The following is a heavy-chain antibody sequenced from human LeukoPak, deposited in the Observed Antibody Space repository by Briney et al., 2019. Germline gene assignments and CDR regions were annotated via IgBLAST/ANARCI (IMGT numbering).Heavy chain of an antibody. D-gene: IGHD3-22*01. V-gene: IGHV3-74*01. CDR2: INSDGSST. J-gene: IGHJ4*02. CDR1: GFTFSSYW. CDR3: AKESFYYDTTGYKAYYFDY. Sequence: PGGSLRLSCAASGFTFSSYWMHWVRQAPGKGLAWVSRINSDGSSTSYADSVKGRFTISRDNAKNTLYLQMNSLRAEDTAVYYCAKESFYYDTTGYKAYYFDYWGQGTLVTVSS.